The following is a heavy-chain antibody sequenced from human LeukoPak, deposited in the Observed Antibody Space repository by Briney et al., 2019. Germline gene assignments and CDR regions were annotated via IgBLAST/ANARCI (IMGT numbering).Heavy chain of an antibody. D-gene: IGHD2-21*01. CDR1: GFTFRNYG. Sequence: PGGSLRLSCAASGFTFRNYGMRLVRQAPGKGLEWVATNTASGTNRYYADSVKGRFTVSRDNSKNTLYLQMNSLGAEDTAVYFCAKVLGASDYYYGMDVWGQGTTVTVS. CDR3: AKVLGASDYYYGMDV. J-gene: IGHJ6*02. V-gene: IGHV3-23*01. CDR2: NTASGTNR.